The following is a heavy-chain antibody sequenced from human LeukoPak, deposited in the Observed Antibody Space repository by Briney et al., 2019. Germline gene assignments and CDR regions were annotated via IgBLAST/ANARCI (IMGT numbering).Heavy chain of an antibody. CDR2: IYYSGST. CDR3: ARDPLDSPFDY. Sequence: PSGTLSLTCTVSGGSLSSYYWSWLRQPPGKGLAWIGYIYYSGSTNYNPSLKSRVTISVDTSKNQFSLKLSSVTAADTAVYYCARDPLDSPFDYWGQGTLVTVSS. CDR1: GGSLSSYY. J-gene: IGHJ4*02. V-gene: IGHV4-59*01. D-gene: IGHD1-1*01.